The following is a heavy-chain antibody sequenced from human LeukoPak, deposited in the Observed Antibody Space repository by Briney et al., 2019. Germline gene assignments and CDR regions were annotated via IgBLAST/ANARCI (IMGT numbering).Heavy chain of an antibody. CDR3: ARDSTYYYDSGSSGPHYFDN. CDR1: GITLSSYA. Sequence: GGSLRLSCAASGITLSSYAMHWVRQAPGKGLEWVSLISSGGTDEYYADSVKGRFTISRDNSKNTLYLQLNSLRGEDTAVYYCARDSTYYYDSGSSGPHYFDNWGQGTLVTVSS. V-gene: IGHV3-30*01. D-gene: IGHD3-10*01. CDR2: ISSGGTDE. J-gene: IGHJ4*02.